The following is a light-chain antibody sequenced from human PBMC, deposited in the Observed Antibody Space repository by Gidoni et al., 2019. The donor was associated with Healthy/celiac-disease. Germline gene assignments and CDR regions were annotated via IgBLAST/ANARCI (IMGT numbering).Light chain of an antibody. CDR3: QQYNNWPPWT. CDR1: QCVSSN. V-gene: IGKV3-15*01. J-gene: IGKJ2*02. Sequence: DIVMTQSPATLSVSPGERATLSCRASQCVSSNLAWYQQKPGQAPRLLIYGASTRATGIPARFSGSGSGTEFTLTISSLQSEDFAVYYCQQYNNWPPWTFGQXTKLEIK. CDR2: GAS.